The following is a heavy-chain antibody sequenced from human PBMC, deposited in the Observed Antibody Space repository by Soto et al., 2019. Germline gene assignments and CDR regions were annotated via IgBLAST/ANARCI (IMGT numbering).Heavy chain of an antibody. CDR1: GFIFASYA. D-gene: IGHD3-22*01. CDR3: AKSSGRVTMMLGLH. CDR2: ISGDGDIT. V-gene: IGHV3-23*01. Sequence: EVQLLESGGGLVQPGGSLRLSCAGSGFIFASYAMSWVRQAPGKGLEWVSAISGDGDITFYADSVKGRFTISRDTSMKTLYLQMNSLRAEDTAVYYCAKSSGRVTMMLGLHWGQGTQVNVSS. J-gene: IGHJ4*02.